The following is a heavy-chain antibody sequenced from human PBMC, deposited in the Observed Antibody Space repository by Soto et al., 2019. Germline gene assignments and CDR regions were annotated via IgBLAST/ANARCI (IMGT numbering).Heavy chain of an antibody. Sequence: QVQLVQSGAEVKKPGSSVMVSCKASAGTLSSYTFRWVRQAPGQGLEWMGRVIPNLGVTNYAKKFQGRFTIVVDTSTSTAYRELNSLRYEDTAVYYCARDKGYCSDTSCPDFDYWGQGTLVTVSS. D-gene: IGHD2-15*01. CDR1: AGTLSSYT. CDR2: VIPNLGVT. CDR3: ARDKGYCSDTSCPDFDY. J-gene: IGHJ4*02. V-gene: IGHV1-69*08.